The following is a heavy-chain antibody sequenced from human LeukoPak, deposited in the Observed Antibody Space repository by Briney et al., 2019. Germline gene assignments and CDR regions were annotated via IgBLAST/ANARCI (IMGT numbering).Heavy chain of an antibody. Sequence: PGGSLRLSCAASGFTLSSYAMHWVRQAPGKGLEWVAVISYDGSNKYYADSVKGRFTISRDNSKNTLYLQMNSLRAEDTAVYYCARRSVPYYFDYWGQGTLVTVSS. V-gene: IGHV3-30*04. CDR2: ISYDGSNK. CDR1: GFTLSSYA. CDR3: ARRSVPYYFDY. J-gene: IGHJ4*02. D-gene: IGHD6-19*01.